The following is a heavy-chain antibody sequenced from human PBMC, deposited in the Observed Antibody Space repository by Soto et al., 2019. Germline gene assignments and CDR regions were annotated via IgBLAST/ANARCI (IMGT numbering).Heavy chain of an antibody. CDR3: ARHVKQQKVNYYHGMDV. D-gene: IGHD6-13*01. V-gene: IGHV4-39*01. CDR1: GGSISSSSNY. J-gene: IGHJ6*02. CDR2: IYYSGTT. Sequence: QLQLQESGPRLVKPSETLFLTCTVSGGSISSSSNYWGWIRQPPGKGLEWVGSIYYSGTTYYNPSLNGQVTISVDTYKTQFSLRLSSVAAADTAMYYGARHVKQQKVNYYHGMDVWGQGITVTVSS.